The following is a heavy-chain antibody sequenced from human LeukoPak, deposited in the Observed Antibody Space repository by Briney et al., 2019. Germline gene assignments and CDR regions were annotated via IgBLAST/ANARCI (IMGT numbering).Heavy chain of an antibody. CDR3: ARLRAPAASGWFDP. J-gene: IGHJ5*02. Sequence: KPSETLSLTCAVYGGSFSGYYWSWIRQPPGKGLEWIGEINHSGSTNYNPSLKSRVTISVDTSKNQFSLKLSSVTAADTAVYYCARLRAPAASGWFDPWGQGTLVTVSS. CDR2: INHSGST. D-gene: IGHD2-2*01. CDR1: GGSFSGYY. V-gene: IGHV4-34*01.